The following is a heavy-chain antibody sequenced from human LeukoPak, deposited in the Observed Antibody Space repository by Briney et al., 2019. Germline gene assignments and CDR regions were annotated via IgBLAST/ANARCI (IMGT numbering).Heavy chain of an antibody. V-gene: IGHV4-30-4*08. CDR1: GGSISSGDYY. CDR3: ARAALQLWLHPDY. J-gene: IGHJ4*02. D-gene: IGHD5-18*01. CDR2: IYYSGST. Sequence: SETLSLTCTVSGGSISSGDYYWSWIRQPPGKGLEWIGYIYYSGSTYYNPSLKSRVTISVDTSKNQFSLKLSSVTAADTAVYYCARAALQLWLHPDYWGQGTLVTVTS.